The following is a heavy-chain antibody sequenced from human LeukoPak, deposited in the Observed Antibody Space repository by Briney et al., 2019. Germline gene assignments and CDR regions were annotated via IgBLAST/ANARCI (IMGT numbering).Heavy chain of an antibody. CDR3: ARHGQKVYHFWSGYPNNWFDP. D-gene: IGHD3-3*01. J-gene: IGHJ5*02. Sequence: GESLKISCKGSGYSFTSYWIGWVRQMPGKGLEWVGIIYPGDSDTRYSPSFQGQVTISADKSISTAYLQWSRLKVSDTARYYCARHGQKVYHFWSGYPNNWFDPWGQGTLVTVSS. CDR1: GYSFTSYW. CDR2: IYPGDSDT. V-gene: IGHV5-51*01.